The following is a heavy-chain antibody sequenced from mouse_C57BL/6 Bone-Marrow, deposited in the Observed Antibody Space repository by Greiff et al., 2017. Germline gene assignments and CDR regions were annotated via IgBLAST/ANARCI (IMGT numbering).Heavy chain of an antibody. CDR1: GYAFSSSW. D-gene: IGHD2-2*01. CDR2: IYPGDGDT. Sequence: QVQLQQSGPELVKPGASVKISCKASGYAFSSSWMNWVKQRPGKGLEWIGRIYPGDGDTNYNGKFKGKATLTADKSSSTAYMQLSSLTSEDSAVYFCAIWLRQARQHWCKGTSDSVLS. J-gene: IGHJ4*01. CDR3: AIWLRQARQH. V-gene: IGHV1-82*01.